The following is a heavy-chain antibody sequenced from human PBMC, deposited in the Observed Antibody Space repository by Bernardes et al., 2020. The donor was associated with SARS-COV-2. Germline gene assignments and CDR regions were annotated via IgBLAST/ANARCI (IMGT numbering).Heavy chain of an antibody. Sequence: ASVKVSCKASGYTFTSYGISWVRQAPGQGLEWMGWISAYNGNTNYAQKLQGRVTMTTDTSTSTAYMELRSLRSDDTAVYYCAREVGGYDYFGGQWLTFDYWGQGTLVTVSS. CDR1: GYTFTSYG. CDR2: ISAYNGNT. CDR3: AREVGGYDYFGGQWLTFDY. D-gene: IGHD5-12*01. J-gene: IGHJ4*02. V-gene: IGHV1-18*01.